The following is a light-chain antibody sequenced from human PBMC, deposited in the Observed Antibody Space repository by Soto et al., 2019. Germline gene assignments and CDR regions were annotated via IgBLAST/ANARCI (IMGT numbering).Light chain of an antibody. CDR1: QSVSSSY. J-gene: IGKJ4*02. V-gene: IGKV3-20*01. CDR3: LQYGSSGA. CDR2: GAS. Sequence: SLRASQSVSSSYLAWYQQKPGQAPRLLIYGASNRATGIPDRFIGSGCGTNFSLCSRRLPPEAFVGYYSLQYGSSGACGEGTKVDIK.